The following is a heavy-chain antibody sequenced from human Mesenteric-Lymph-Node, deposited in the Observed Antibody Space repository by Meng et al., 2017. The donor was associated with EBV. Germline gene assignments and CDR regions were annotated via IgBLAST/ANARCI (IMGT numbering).Heavy chain of an antibody. CDR1: GITFSTSS. D-gene: IGHD6-25*01. Sequence: VWSGGGPVKPGGSLRLSCAASGITFSTSSMSWVRQSPGKGLEWVSSISPDSSYIYYADSLKGRFTISRDNAKNSLYLQMNSLRAEDTAVYYCARDHLRPHYWGQGTLVTVSS. J-gene: IGHJ4*02. CDR3: ARDHLRPHY. V-gene: IGHV3-21*01. CDR2: ISPDSSYI.